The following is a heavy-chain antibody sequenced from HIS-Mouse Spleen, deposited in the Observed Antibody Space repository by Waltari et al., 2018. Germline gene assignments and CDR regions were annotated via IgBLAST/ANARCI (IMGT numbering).Heavy chain of an antibody. CDR1: GGSISSYY. Sequence: QVQLQESGPGLVKPSETLSLTCTVSGGSISSYYWSWIRQPPGQGLEWIGYIYYSGSTNYNPSLESRVPISVETSKNQFSLKLSSVTAADTAVYYCAREGYDFWSGYYYFDYWGQGTLVTVSS. CDR2: IYYSGST. J-gene: IGHJ4*02. V-gene: IGHV4-59*01. D-gene: IGHD3-3*01. CDR3: AREGYDFWSGYYYFDY.